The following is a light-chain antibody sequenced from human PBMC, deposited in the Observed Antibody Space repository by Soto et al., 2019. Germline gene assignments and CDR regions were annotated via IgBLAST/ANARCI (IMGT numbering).Light chain of an antibody. CDR2: EVS. CDR3: SPYTSSSTRGV. J-gene: IGLJ1*01. V-gene: IGLV2-14*01. CDR1: SSDVGGYNY. Sequence: QSVLTQPASVSGSPGQSITISCTGTSSDVGGYNYVSWYQQHPGKAPKLMIYEVSNRPSGVSNRFSGSKSGNTASLTISGLQAEDEADYYCSPYTSSSTRGVFGTGTKVTVL.